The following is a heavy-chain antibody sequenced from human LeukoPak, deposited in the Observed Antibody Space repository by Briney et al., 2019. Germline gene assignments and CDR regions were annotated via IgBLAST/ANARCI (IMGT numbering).Heavy chain of an antibody. Sequence: GASVKVSCKAFGYTFTGYYLHWVRQAPGQGLEWMGRIIPILGIANYAQKFQGRVTITADKSTSTAYMELSSLRSEDTAVYYCAREATIKNYYYGMDVWGQGTTVTVSS. V-gene: IGHV1-69*04. D-gene: IGHD5-12*01. CDR3: AREATIKNYYYGMDV. CDR1: GYTFTGYY. CDR2: IIPILGIA. J-gene: IGHJ6*02.